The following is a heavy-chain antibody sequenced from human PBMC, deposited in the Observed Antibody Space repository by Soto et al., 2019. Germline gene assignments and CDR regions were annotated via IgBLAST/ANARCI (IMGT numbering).Heavy chain of an antibody. CDR2: IIPIFGTA. CDR3: AREGASCCYPPLDY. D-gene: IGHD2-2*01. V-gene: IGHV1-69*01. Sequence: QVQLVQSGAEVKKPGSSVKVSCKASGGTFSSYAISWVRQAPGQGLEWMGGIIPIFGTANYAQKFQGRVTITADESTSTAYMELSSLRSEDTAVYYCAREGASCCYPPLDYWGQGTLVTVSS. J-gene: IGHJ4*02. CDR1: GGTFSSYA.